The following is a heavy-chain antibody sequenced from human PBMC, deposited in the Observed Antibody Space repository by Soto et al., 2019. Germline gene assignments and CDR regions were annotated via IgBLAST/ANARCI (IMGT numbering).Heavy chain of an antibody. CDR1: GLTISNAW. J-gene: IGHJ6*02. CDR3: TTGSVEGV. Sequence: EVQLVESGGGFIYPGGSLRLSCAASGLTISNAWMNWVRQAPGKGLEWVGRIKTNTAGGATDYAAAVKGRFTVSRDDSKNTLYXQXXSLKTEDTAVYYCTTGSVEGVWGQGTTVTVSS. D-gene: IGHD2-15*01. V-gene: IGHV3-15*07. CDR2: IKTNTAGGAT.